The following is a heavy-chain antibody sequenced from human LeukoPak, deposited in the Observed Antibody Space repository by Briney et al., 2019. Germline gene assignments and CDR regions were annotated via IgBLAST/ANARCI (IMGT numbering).Heavy chain of an antibody. CDR3: ARRDGTGIVGATDWYFDL. CDR2: IYYSGST. Sequence: SETLSLTCTVSGVSISSGGYYWSWIRQHPGKGLEWIGYIYYSGSTYYNPSLKSRVTISVDTSKNQFSLKLSSVTAADTAVYYCARRDGTGIVGATDWYFDLWGRGTLVTVSS. CDR1: GVSISSGGYY. D-gene: IGHD1-26*01. V-gene: IGHV4-31*03. J-gene: IGHJ2*01.